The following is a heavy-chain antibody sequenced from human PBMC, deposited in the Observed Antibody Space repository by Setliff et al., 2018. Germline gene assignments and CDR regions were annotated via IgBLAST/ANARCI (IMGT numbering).Heavy chain of an antibody. CDR2: IFPADSET. CDR1: GYNFNSHW. Sequence: LKISCATSGYNFNSHWIAWVRQVPGGGLEWMGLIFPADSETRYSPSFQGQFTMSVDTSINTAYLQWNSLKASDTALYFCARLPSTGSAFFQHWGQGTMVTVSS. CDR3: ARLPSTGSAFFQH. D-gene: IGHD1-1*01. V-gene: IGHV5-51*01. J-gene: IGHJ1*01.